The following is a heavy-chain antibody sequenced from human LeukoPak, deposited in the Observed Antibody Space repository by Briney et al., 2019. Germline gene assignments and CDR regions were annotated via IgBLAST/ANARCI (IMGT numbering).Heavy chain of an antibody. Sequence: SQTLSLTCTVSGGSISNGSYYWSWIRQPAGKGLEWIGRIYISGSTNYNPSLKSRVTISVDTSKNQFSLKLSSVTAADTAVYYCASLGVVTPLASFDYWGQGTLVTVSS. CDR3: ASLGVVTPLASFDY. D-gene: IGHD4-23*01. CDR2: IYISGST. J-gene: IGHJ4*02. CDR1: GGSISNGSYY. V-gene: IGHV4-61*02.